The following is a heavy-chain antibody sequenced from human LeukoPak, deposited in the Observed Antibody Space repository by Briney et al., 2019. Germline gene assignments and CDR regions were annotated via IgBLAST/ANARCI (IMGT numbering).Heavy chain of an antibody. Sequence: PSETLSLTCTVSGDFISSYYWTWIRQTPGRGLEWIGYIYYSGRTKYNPSLESRVTISVDRSRTQFSLKLTSVTAADTAVYYCARVSTYYDSSGYYLYYFDYWGQGTLVTVSS. V-gene: IGHV4-59*08. J-gene: IGHJ4*02. CDR1: GDFISSYY. CDR3: ARVSTYYDSSGYYLYYFDY. CDR2: IYYSGRT. D-gene: IGHD3-22*01.